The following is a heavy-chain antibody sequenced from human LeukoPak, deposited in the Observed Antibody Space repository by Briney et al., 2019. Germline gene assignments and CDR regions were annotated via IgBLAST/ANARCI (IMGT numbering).Heavy chain of an antibody. D-gene: IGHD6-13*01. Sequence: PSQTLSLTCTVSGGSVSSGGYYWSWIRQHPGEGLEWIGYIYYSGTTYYNPSLKSRVTISVDTSKNQFSLKLSSVTAADTAVYYCAGPSIAAAEYWGQGTLVTVSS. CDR1: GGSVSSGGYY. CDR2: IYYSGTT. CDR3: AGPSIAAAEY. V-gene: IGHV4-30-4*01. J-gene: IGHJ4*02.